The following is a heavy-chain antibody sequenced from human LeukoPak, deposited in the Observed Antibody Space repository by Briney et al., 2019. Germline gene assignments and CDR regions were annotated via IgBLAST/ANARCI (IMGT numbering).Heavy chain of an antibody. V-gene: IGHV4-38-2*02. J-gene: IGHJ4*02. CDR3: ARDSLPRMTTVTPPYYFDY. CDR2: IYHSGST. D-gene: IGHD4-17*01. CDR1: GYSISSGYY. Sequence: SETLSLTCTVSGYSISSGYYWGWNRQPPGKGLEWIGSIYHSGSTYYNPSLKSRVTISVDTSKNQFSLKLSSVTAADTAVYYCARDSLPRMTTVTPPYYFDYWGQGTLVTVSS.